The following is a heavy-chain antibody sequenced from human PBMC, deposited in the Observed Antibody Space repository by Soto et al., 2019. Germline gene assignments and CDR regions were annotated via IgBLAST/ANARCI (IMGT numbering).Heavy chain of an antibody. Sequence: EVQLLESGGGLVQPGGSLRLSCAVSGFTFSSHAMSWVRQAPGKGLECVSSITGSGDSTYYADSVKRRFTISRDKSKSTLYLQMTSLRAEDTAVYYCAKDLQFSGWLSAQTFDYWGQGTQVTVSS. J-gene: IGHJ4*02. V-gene: IGHV3-23*01. CDR1: GFTFSSHA. CDR2: ITGSGDST. D-gene: IGHD6-19*01. CDR3: AKDLQFSGWLSAQTFDY.